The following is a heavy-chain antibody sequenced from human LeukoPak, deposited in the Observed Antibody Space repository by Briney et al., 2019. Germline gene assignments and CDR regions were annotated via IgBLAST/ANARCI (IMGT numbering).Heavy chain of an antibody. J-gene: IGHJ5*02. CDR2: IYYSGST. D-gene: IGHD3-22*01. CDR3: ARAYDSSGYYYWLDP. CDR1: GGSISSGGYY. Sequence: SETLSFTCTVSGGSISSGGYYWSWIRQHPGKGLEWIGYIYYSGSTYYNPSLKSRVTISVDTSKNQFSLKLSSVTAAHTAVYYCARAYDSSGYYYWLDPWGQGTLVTVSS. V-gene: IGHV4-31*03.